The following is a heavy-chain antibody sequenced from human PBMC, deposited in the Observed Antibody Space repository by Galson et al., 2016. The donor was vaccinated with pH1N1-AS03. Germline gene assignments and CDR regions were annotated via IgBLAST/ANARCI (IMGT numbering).Heavy chain of an antibody. Sequence: SLRLSCAASGFSFSSHWMRWVRQAPGKGLEWIAYISSAGKTTYYGDSVKGRFTISRDNARNSLYLQMNRLRADDTAVYYCARDLLKYYIDSGSNAPGYWGLSTLVTVSS. CDR2: ISSAGKTT. D-gene: IGHD3-10*01. CDR1: GFSFSSHW. V-gene: IGHV3-48*03. J-gene: IGHJ1*01. CDR3: ARDLLKYYIDSGSNAPGY.